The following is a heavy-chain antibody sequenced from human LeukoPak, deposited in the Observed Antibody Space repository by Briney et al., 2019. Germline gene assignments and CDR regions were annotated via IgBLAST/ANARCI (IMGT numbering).Heavy chain of an antibody. J-gene: IGHJ5*02. CDR1: GGSFSGYY. Sequence: SETLSLTCAVYGGSFSGYYWSWIRQPPGKGLEWIGEINHSGSTNYNPSLKSRVTISVDTSKNQFSLELSSVTAADTAVYYCARAASYYDFWSGYYKSARFDPWGQGTLVTVSS. CDR3: ARAASYYDFWSGYYKSARFDP. CDR2: INHSGST. D-gene: IGHD3-3*01. V-gene: IGHV4-34*01.